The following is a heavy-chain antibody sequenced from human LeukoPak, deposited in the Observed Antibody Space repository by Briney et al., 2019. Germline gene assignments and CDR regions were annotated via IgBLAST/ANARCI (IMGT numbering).Heavy chain of an antibody. CDR1: GYTFTGYY. CDR2: INPNSGGT. V-gene: IGHV1-2*06. CDR3: ASFETDFTQQWELHAFDI. Sequence: GASVKVSCKASGYTFTGYYMHWVRRAPGQGLEWMGRINPNSGGTNYAQKFQGRVTMTRDTSISTAYMELSRLRSDDTAVYYCASFETDFTQQWELHAFDIWGQGTMVTVSS. J-gene: IGHJ3*02. D-gene: IGHD1-26*01.